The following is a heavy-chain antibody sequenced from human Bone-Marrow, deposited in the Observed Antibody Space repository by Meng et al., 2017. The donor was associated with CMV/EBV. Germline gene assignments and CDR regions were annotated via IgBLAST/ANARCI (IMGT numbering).Heavy chain of an antibody. CDR3: ARGRYYPHRSYGSGSRSYYFDY. D-gene: IGHD3-10*01. V-gene: IGHV4-34*01. Sequence: GYYGSWIRQPPGKGLEWIGEINHSGSTNYNPSLKSRVTISVDTSKNQFSLKLSSVTAADTAVYYCARGRYYPHRSYGSGSRSYYFDYWGQGTLVTVSS. J-gene: IGHJ4*02. CDR1: GYY. CDR2: INHSGST.